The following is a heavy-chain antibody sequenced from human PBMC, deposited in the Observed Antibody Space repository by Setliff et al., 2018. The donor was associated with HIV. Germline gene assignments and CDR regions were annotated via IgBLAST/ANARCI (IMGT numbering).Heavy chain of an antibody. D-gene: IGHD2-15*01. CDR1: GGTFSSYA. CDR3: ARVPPYGGNSGMDV. Sequence: GASVKVSCKASGGTFSSYAISWVRQAPGQGLEWIGGIIPIFGTANYAQKYQGRVTITADESTSTAYMELSSLRSEDTAAYYCARVPPYGGNSGMDVWGKGTTVTVSS. V-gene: IGHV1-69*13. CDR2: IIPIFGTA. J-gene: IGHJ6*04.